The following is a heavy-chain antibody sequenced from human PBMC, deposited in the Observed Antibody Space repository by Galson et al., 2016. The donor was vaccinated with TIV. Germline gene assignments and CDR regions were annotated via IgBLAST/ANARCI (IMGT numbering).Heavy chain of an antibody. Sequence: SLRLSCAASGFTFSGYAMHWVRQAPGKGLEWLAVISYDGNDKYSSDSVKGRFTISRDNSKDTLFLQMKSLRGEDTAVYYCPRTVTENVYYSGLDVWGQGTTVTVSS. CDR2: ISYDGNDK. CDR1: GFTFSGYA. V-gene: IGHV3-30*04. J-gene: IGHJ6*02. CDR3: PRTVTENVYYSGLDV. D-gene: IGHD2-21*02.